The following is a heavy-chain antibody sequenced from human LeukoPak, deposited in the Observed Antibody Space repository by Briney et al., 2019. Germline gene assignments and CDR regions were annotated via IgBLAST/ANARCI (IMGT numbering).Heavy chain of an antibody. J-gene: IGHJ4*02. CDR2: IYYSGTP. V-gene: IGHV4-31*03. D-gene: IGHD3-22*01. CDR1: GGPDNRGDSF. Sequence: SEPLSLPCTLSGGPDNRGDSFGTWIPQHPGKGRGWFGLIYYSGTPCYNPSLKSRVTISVVPSHNQSSLNLNSVTAADTAVYYCARGAYDFSGRYVYDFDSWGQGTLVTVSP. CDR3: ARGAYDFSGRYVYDFDS.